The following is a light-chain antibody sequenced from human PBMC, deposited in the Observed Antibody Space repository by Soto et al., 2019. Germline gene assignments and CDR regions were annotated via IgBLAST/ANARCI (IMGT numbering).Light chain of an antibody. V-gene: IGKV1-5*03. CDR2: KAS. J-gene: IGKJ3*01. Sequence: DIQMTQSPSTLSASVGDRVTITCRASQSIGSWLAWYLQKPGKAPELLIYKASNLERGVPTRFSGSGSGTEFTHTVDSLQPDDYAIYYCQQYDRDPFTFCPGTKVDFK. CDR1: QSIGSW. CDR3: QQYDRDPFT.